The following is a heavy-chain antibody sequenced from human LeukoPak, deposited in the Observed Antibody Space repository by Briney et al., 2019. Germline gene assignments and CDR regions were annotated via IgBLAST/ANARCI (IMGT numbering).Heavy chain of an antibody. V-gene: IGHV1-2*02. Sequence: GASVKVSCKASGYTFTGYYMHWVRQAPGQGLEWMGWINPKSGGTNYAQKFQGRVTMTRDTSINTVYMELSTLRSDDTAIYYCTRVRDCAGDCWFRGWFDPWGQGTLVTVSS. CDR1: GYTFTGYY. CDR2: INPKSGGT. J-gene: IGHJ5*02. CDR3: TRVRDCAGDCWFRGWFDP. D-gene: IGHD2-21*02.